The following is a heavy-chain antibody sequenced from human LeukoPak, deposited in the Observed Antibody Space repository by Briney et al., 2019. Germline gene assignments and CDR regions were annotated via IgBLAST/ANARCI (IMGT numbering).Heavy chain of an antibody. CDR3: ARDPVAGTPYYYYGMDV. CDR2: IYSGGST. J-gene: IGHJ6*02. D-gene: IGHD6-19*01. CDR1: GFTFSTYA. Sequence: GGSLRLSCAASGFTFSTYAMSWVRQAPGKGLEWVSVIYSGGSTYYADSVKGRFTISRDNSKNTLYLQMNSLRAEDTAVYYCARDPVAGTPYYYYGMDVWGQGTTVTVSS. V-gene: IGHV3-53*01.